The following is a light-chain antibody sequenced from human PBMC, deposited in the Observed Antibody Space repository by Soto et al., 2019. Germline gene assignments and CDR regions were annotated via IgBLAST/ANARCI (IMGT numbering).Light chain of an antibody. V-gene: IGKV3-15*01. CDR1: QSVGSN. CDR3: QQYNNWPPDRT. CDR2: GAS. Sequence: EIVMTQSPATLSVSPGERATLSCRASQSVGSNLAWYQQKPGQAPRLLIYGASTRATGIPARFSGSGSGTEFTLTISGLQSEDFAIYFCQQYNNWPPDRTFGQGTKVDFK. J-gene: IGKJ1*01.